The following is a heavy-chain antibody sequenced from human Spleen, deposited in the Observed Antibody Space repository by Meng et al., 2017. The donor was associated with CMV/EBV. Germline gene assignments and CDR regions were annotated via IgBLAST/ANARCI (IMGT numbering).Heavy chain of an antibody. CDR1: GMTFSDYS. CDR2: ISKSSDYV. Sequence: GGSLRLSCGASGMTFSDYSMDWLRQAPGKGLEWVSSISKSSDYVYYADSVKGRFIISRDNAQHSVYLQMDSLTAEDTAVYYCARDLGNSSGYLRYFDVWGQGTLVTVSS. J-gene: IGHJ4*02. D-gene: IGHD3-22*01. V-gene: IGHV3-21*01. CDR3: ARDLGNSSGYLRYFDV.